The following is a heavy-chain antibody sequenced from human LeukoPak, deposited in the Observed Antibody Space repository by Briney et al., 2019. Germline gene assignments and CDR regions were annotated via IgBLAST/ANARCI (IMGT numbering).Heavy chain of an antibody. Sequence: SGGSLRLSCAASGFTFSSFWMHWVRQASGKGLVWVSRINSDGSSTSYADSVKGRFTISRDNAKNTLYLQMNTLRAEDTAVYYCARARGVWGSYLHTPSGYWGQGTLITVSS. CDR2: INSDGSST. V-gene: IGHV3-74*01. CDR1: GFTFSSFW. J-gene: IGHJ4*02. D-gene: IGHD3-16*02. CDR3: ARARGVWGSYLHTPSGY.